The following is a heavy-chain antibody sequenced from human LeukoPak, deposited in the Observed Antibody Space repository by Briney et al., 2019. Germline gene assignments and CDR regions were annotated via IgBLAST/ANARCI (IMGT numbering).Heavy chain of an antibody. J-gene: IGHJ3*02. CDR1: GYTFTSYA. V-gene: IGHV7-4-1*02. CDR3: ARGGYYYDSSGYYRKDAFDI. Sequence: ASVKVSCKASGYTFTSYAMNWVRQAPGQGLEWMGWINTNTGNPTYAHGFTGRFVFSLDTSVSTAYLQISSLKAEDTAVYYCARGGYYYDSSGYYRKDAFDIWGQGTMVTVSS. D-gene: IGHD3-22*01. CDR2: INTNTGNP.